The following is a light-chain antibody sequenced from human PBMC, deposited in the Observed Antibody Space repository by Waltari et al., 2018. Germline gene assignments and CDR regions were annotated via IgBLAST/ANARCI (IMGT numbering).Light chain of an antibody. V-gene: IGKV1-33*01. CDR2: DAS. CDR3: QQYDKLPLT. J-gene: IGKJ4*01. Sequence: DIHMTQFTSSLSASVGGRVTSTCQATQDIRNHLNWYQQKPGKAPKLLVYDASRLQSGVPSRFGGSRSGTYFTFTISSLQAEDAATYYCQQYDKLPLTFGGGTKVDI. CDR1: QDIRNH.